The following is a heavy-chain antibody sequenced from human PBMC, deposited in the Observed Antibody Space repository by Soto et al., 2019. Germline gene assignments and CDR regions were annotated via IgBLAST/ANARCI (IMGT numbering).Heavy chain of an antibody. J-gene: IGHJ4*02. CDR1: GFTFSSYA. Sequence: HPGGSLRLSCAASGFTFSSYAINWVRQAPGKGLEWVSTISGSGDKTYYADSVKGRFTISRDNSKNTLYLQMNSLRAEDTAVYYCAKYISSGSYEPPNYWGQGTLVTVSS. V-gene: IGHV3-23*01. CDR3: AKYISSGSYEPPNY. D-gene: IGHD1-26*01. CDR2: ISGSGDKT.